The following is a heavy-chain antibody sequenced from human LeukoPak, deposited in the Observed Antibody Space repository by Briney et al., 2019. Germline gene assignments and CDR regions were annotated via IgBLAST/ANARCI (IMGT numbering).Heavy chain of an antibody. Sequence: ASVKVSCEASGYTFTSYGISWVRQAPGQGLEWMGWISAYNGNTNYAQKLQGRVTMTTDTSTSTAYMELRSLRSDDTAVYYCARVGYGSGSRPRYFDYWGQGTLVTVSS. D-gene: IGHD3-10*01. CDR1: GYTFTSYG. J-gene: IGHJ4*02. CDR2: ISAYNGNT. CDR3: ARVGYGSGSRPRYFDY. V-gene: IGHV1-18*01.